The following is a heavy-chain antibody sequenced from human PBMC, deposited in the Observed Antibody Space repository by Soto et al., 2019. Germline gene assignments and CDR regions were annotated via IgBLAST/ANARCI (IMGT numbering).Heavy chain of an antibody. CDR1: GFTFGDYA. Sequence: EVQLVESGGGLVKPGRSLRLSCTASGFTFGDYAMSWFRQAPGKGLEWVGFIRSKAYGGTTEYAASVKGRFTISRDDSKSIAYLQMNSLKTEDTAVYYCTRLRATVTSYYYYYGMDVWGQGTTVTVSS. CDR3: TRLRATVTSYYYYYGMDV. J-gene: IGHJ6*02. V-gene: IGHV3-49*05. CDR2: IRSKAYGGTT. D-gene: IGHD4-17*01.